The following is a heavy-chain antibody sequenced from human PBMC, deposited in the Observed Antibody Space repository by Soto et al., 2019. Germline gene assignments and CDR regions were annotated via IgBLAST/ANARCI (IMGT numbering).Heavy chain of an antibody. J-gene: IGHJ6*02. Sequence: GASVKVSCKSSGYTFTGYYMHWVRQAPGQGLEWMGWINPNSGGTNYAQKFQGWVTMTRDTSISTAYMELSRLRSDDTAVYYCARGLRSGSYLPLDYYSYGMDVWGQGTTVTVSS. D-gene: IGHD3-10*01. CDR3: ARGLRSGSYLPLDYYSYGMDV. V-gene: IGHV1-2*04. CDR1: GYTFTGYY. CDR2: INPNSGGT.